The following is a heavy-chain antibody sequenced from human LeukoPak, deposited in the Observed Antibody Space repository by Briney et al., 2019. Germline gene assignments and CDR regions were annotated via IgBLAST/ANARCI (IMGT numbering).Heavy chain of an antibody. Sequence: ASVKVSCKASGYTFTSYDINRVRQATGQGLEWMGWMNPNSGNTGYAQKFQGRVTITRNTSISTAYMELSSLRSEDTAVYYCARVGRNYDSSGYWFDYWGQGTLVTVSS. CDR2: MNPNSGNT. V-gene: IGHV1-8*03. CDR1: GYTFTSYD. J-gene: IGHJ4*02. D-gene: IGHD3-22*01. CDR3: ARVGRNYDSSGYWFDY.